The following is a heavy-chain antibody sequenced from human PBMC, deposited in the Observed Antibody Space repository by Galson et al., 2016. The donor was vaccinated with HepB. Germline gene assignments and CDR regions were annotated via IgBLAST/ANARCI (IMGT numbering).Heavy chain of an antibody. CDR3: AGQSGGYFDF. V-gene: IGHV5-51*01. J-gene: IGHJ4*02. CDR2: FRPVDSDT. Sequence: SVAEVKKPGESLKISCEGSGYTFSTSWIAWVRQRPGKGLEWMAIFRPVDSDTTYSPSFEGQVTVSADKAIRTAYLQWSSRKASDRGMYYCAGQSGGYFDFWGQGTLVTVSS. D-gene: IGHD2-15*01. CDR1: GYTFSTSW.